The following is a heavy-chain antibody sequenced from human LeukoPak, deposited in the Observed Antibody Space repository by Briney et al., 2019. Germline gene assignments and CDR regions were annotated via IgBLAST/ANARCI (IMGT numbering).Heavy chain of an antibody. D-gene: IGHD5-18*01. CDR3: ARSSGYSYGDFDY. CDR1: GGSISSNY. J-gene: IGHJ4*02. CDR2: THHSGST. V-gene: IGHV4-59*01. Sequence: PSETLYLTCSVSGGSISSNYWSWIRQPPGKGLEWIGYTHHSGSTSYNPSLKSRITISLDTSNNQFSLKLNSVTAADSAVYYCARSSGYSYGDFDYWGQGTLVTVSS.